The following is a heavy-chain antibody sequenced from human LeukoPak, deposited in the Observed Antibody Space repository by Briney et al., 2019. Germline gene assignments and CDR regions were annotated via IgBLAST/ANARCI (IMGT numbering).Heavy chain of an antibody. CDR2: ISRSSSYI. CDR1: GFTFSSYS. CDR3: ARGAMVRGVTHDY. Sequence: GGSLRLSCAASGFTFSSYSMNWVRQAPGKGLEWVSSISRSSSYIYYADSVKGRFTISRDNAKNSLYLQMNSLRAEDTAVYYCARGAMVRGVTHDYWGQGTLVTVSS. V-gene: IGHV3-21*01. D-gene: IGHD3-10*01. J-gene: IGHJ4*02.